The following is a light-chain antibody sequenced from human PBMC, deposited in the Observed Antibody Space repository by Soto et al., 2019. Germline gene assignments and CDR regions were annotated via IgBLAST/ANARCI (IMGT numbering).Light chain of an antibody. CDR3: QTWERDSTTAV. V-gene: IGLV3-1*01. CDR2: QDS. J-gene: IGLJ2*01. Sequence: SYELTQPPSVSVSPGQTASITCSGDKLGDRYVCWYQQKPGQSPVAVIYQDSKRPSGIPERFSGSNSGNTATLTIRGTQAMDEADYHCQTWERDSTTAVFGGGTKLTVL. CDR1: KLGDRY.